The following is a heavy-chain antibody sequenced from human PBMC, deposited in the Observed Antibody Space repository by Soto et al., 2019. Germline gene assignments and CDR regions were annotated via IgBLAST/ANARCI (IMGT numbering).Heavy chain of an antibody. D-gene: IGHD4-17*01. CDR2: IRGSGGST. Sequence: EVQLLESGGGLVQPGGSLRLSCAASGFTFSSYAMNWVRQAPGKGLEWVSVIRGSGGSTYYADAVKGRFTISRDNSKITLYLQMNSLRAEDTAVYYCAKRTVGWYFDLWGRGTLVTVSS. CDR3: AKRTVGWYFDL. V-gene: IGHV3-23*01. CDR1: GFTFSSYA. J-gene: IGHJ2*01.